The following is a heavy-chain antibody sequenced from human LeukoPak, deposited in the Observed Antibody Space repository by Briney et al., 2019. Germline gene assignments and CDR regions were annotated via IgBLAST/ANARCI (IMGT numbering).Heavy chain of an antibody. J-gene: IGHJ5*02. CDR2: MNPNSGNT. Sequence: GASVKVSCKASGYTFPTYDINWVRQATGQGLEWMGWMNPNSGNTGYAQKFQGRVTMTEDTSTDTAYMELSSLRSEDTAVYYCAAGGAAGNWFDPWGQGTLVTVSS. V-gene: IGHV1-8*01. CDR3: AAGGAAGNWFDP. CDR1: GYTFPTYD. D-gene: IGHD6-13*01.